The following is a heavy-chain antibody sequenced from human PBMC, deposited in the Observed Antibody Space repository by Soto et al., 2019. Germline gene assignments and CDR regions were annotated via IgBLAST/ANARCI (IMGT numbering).Heavy chain of an antibody. Sequence: EVQLVESGGGLVQPGGSLRLSCAASGFTVSNNYMSWVRQAPGKGLEYVSVIYSGGGTYYSDSVKGRFTISRDNSKNTLYLQMNSLGAEYTAVYYCARSPTRTNYADYFDPWGQGTLVTVSS. V-gene: IGHV3-66*01. CDR3: ARSPTRTNYADYFDP. J-gene: IGHJ5*02. D-gene: IGHD4-17*01. CDR1: GFTVSNNY. CDR2: IYSGGGT.